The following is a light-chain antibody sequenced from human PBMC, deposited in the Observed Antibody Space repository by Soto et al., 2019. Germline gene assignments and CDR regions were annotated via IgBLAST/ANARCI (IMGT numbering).Light chain of an antibody. CDR2: EVT. J-gene: IGLJ1*01. CDR1: GNVGSFKY. CDR3: TSYTSTSTAV. V-gene: IGLV2-14*01. Sequence: QSALTQPASVSGSPGQSITMSCTGIGNVGSFKYVSWYQHHPGKAPKLLIYEVTNRPSGVSNRFSGSKSANTASLTISGLQAEDEAHYYCTSYTSTSTAVFGTGTKLTVL.